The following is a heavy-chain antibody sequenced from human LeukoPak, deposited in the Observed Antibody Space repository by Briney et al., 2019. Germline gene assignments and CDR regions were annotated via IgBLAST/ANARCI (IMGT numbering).Heavy chain of an antibody. V-gene: IGHV1-2*02. Sequence: PGGSLRLSCAASGFTFSSYAMHWVRQAPGQGLEWMGWINPNSGGTNYAQKFQGRVTMTRDTSISTAYMELSRLRSDDTAVYYCARGDIVVLPAGIPHNWFDPWGQGTLVTVSS. D-gene: IGHD2-2*02. CDR3: ARGDIVVLPAGIPHNWFDP. J-gene: IGHJ5*02. CDR1: GFTFSSYA. CDR2: INPNSGGT.